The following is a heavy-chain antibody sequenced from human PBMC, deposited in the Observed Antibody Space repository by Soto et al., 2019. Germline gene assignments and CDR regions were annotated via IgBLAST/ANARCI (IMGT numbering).Heavy chain of an antibody. D-gene: IGHD4-17*01. V-gene: IGHV4-34*01. CDR2: INHSGST. CDR3: AGDYGDYGDYGMDG. Sequence: SETLSLTCAVYGGSFSGYYWSWIRQPPGKGLEWIGEINHSGSTNYNPSLKSRVTISVDTSKNQFSLKLSSVTAADTAVYYCAGDYGDYGDYGMDGRGQGSTVTVSS. CDR1: GGSFSGYY. J-gene: IGHJ6*02.